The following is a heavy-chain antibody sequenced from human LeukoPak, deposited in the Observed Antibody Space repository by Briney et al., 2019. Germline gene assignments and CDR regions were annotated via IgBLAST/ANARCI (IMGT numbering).Heavy chain of an antibody. J-gene: IGHJ4*02. D-gene: IGHD2-8*01. V-gene: IGHV1-46*01. CDR2: INPSGGST. Sequence: ASVKVSCKASGYTFTGYYMHWVRQAPGQGLEWMGIINPSGGSTTYAQKFQGRVTMTRDMSTSTVYMELSSLRSEDTAMYYCARDGVGYWGQGTLVTVSS. CDR1: GYTFTGYY. CDR3: ARDGVGY.